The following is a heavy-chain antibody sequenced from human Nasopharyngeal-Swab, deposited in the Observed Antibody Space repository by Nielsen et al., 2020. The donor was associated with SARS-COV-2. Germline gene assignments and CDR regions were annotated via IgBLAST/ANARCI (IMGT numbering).Heavy chain of an antibody. J-gene: IGHJ3*02. Sequence: RPAPGKGLEWVSYISSSSSYTNYADSVKGRFTISRDNAKNSLYLQMNSLRAEDTAVYYCARAGSSWYNAFDIWGQGTMVTVSS. CDR2: ISSSSSYT. CDR3: ARAGSSWYNAFDI. D-gene: IGHD6-13*01. V-gene: IGHV3-11*05.